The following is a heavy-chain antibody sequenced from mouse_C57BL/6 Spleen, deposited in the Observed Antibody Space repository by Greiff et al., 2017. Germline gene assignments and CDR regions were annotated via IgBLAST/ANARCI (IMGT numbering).Heavy chain of an antibody. Sequence: EVQVVESGGDLVKPGGSLKLSCAASGFTFSSYGMSWVRQTPDKRLEWVATISSGGSYYYYPGSVKGRFTISRDNAKYTLYLQMSSLESEDTAMYYCAAYYSNDAMDYWGQGTSVTVSS. CDR3: AAYYSNDAMDY. J-gene: IGHJ4*01. CDR2: ISSGGSYY. D-gene: IGHD2-5*01. CDR1: GFTFSSYG. V-gene: IGHV5-6*01.